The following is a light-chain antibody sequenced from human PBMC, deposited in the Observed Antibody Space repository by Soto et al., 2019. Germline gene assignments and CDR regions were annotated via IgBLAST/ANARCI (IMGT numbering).Light chain of an antibody. CDR2: DAS. V-gene: IGKV3-11*01. CDR3: QQRSTLFT. J-gene: IGKJ3*01. CDR1: QSLSNF. Sequence: EIVLTQSPATLSLSPGERATLSCRASQSLSNFLAWYQQKPGQAPRLLIYDASNRATGIPVRFSGSGSGTDFTLTISSLEPEDFAFYYCQQRSTLFTFGPGTTVEIK.